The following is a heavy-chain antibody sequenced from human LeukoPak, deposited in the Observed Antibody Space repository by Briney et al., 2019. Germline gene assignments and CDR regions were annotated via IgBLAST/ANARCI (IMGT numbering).Heavy chain of an antibody. D-gene: IGHD3-22*01. CDR3: ASYSSGYYGCFDY. V-gene: IGHV4-59*01. Sequence: SETLSLTCTVPGGSISSYYWSWIRQPPGKGLEWIGYIYYSGSTNYNPSLKSRVTISVDTSKNQFSLKLSSVTAADTAVYYCASYSSGYYGCFDYWGQGTLVTVSS. CDR1: GGSISSYY. CDR2: IYYSGST. J-gene: IGHJ4*02.